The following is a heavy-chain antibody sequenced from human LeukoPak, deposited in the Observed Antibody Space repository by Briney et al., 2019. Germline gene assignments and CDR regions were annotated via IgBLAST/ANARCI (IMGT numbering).Heavy chain of an antibody. CDR3: ARKQQLLWFDP. CDR2: IYPGDSDT. J-gene: IGHJ5*02. Sequence: GESLKISCKASGYRFSTYRIGWVRQMPGKGLEWMGIIYPGDSDTRYGPSFQGQVTISADKSISTAYLQWNSLKASDTAMYYCARKQQLLWFDPWGQGTLVTVSS. CDR1: GYRFSTYR. D-gene: IGHD6-13*01. V-gene: IGHV5-51*01.